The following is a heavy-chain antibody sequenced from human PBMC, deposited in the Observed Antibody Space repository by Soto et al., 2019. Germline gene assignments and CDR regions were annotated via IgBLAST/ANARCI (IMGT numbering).Heavy chain of an antibody. D-gene: IGHD2-21*01. CDR2: ISSIGST. Sequence: PSETLSLTCTVSGGSISSGGYYWSWIRQFPGKGLEWIGYISSIGSTYYNPSLGSRLSMSVDTSKDQFSLRLTSVTAADTAVYYCARDGAGAYGLGWFDPWGQGILVTVSS. CDR3: ARDGAGAYGLGWFDP. V-gene: IGHV4-31*03. J-gene: IGHJ5*02. CDR1: GGSISSGGYY.